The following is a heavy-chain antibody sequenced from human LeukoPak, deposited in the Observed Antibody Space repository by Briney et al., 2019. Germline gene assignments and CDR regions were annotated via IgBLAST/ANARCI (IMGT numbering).Heavy chain of an antibody. V-gene: IGHV4-59*08. Sequence: SETLSLTCTVSGGSISSYYWSWIRQPLGKGLEWIGYIYYSGSTNYNPSLKSRVTISVDTSKNQFSLKLSSVTAADTAVYYCARLVSSSSWLDHYYYGMDVWGQGTTVTVSS. CDR1: GGSISSYY. CDR2: IYYSGST. CDR3: ARLVSSSSWLDHYYYGMDV. D-gene: IGHD6-13*01. J-gene: IGHJ6*02.